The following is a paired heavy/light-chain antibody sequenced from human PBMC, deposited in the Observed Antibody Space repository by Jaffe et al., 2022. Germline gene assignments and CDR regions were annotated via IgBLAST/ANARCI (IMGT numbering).Light chain of an antibody. Sequence: QSALTQPASVSGSPGQSITISCTGTSSDVGSYNLVSWYQQHPGKAPKLMIYEGSKRPSGVSNRFSGSKSGNTASLTISGLQAEDEADYYCCSYAGSSTPYVVFGGGTKLTVL. CDR1: SSDVGSYNL. J-gene: IGLJ2*01. CDR2: EGS. V-gene: IGLV2-23*01. CDR3: CSYAGSSTPYVV.
Heavy chain of an antibody. CDR2: IYYSGST. V-gene: IGHV4-61*01. Sequence: QVQLQESGPGLVKPSETLSLTCTVSGGSVSSGSYYWSWIRQPPGKGLEWIGYIYYSGSTNYNPSLKSRVTISVDTSKNQFSLKLSSVTAADTAVYYCATRGLYYGSGSPPRFDYWGQGTLVTVSS. CDR1: GGSVSSGSYY. J-gene: IGHJ4*02. D-gene: IGHD3-10*01. CDR3: ATRGLYYGSGSPPRFDY.